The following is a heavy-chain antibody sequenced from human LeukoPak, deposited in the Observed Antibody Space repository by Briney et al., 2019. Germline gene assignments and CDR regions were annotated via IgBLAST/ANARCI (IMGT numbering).Heavy chain of an antibody. Sequence: GASVKVSCKASGGTFSSYAISWVRQAPGQGLEWMGRIIPILGIANYAQKFQGRVTITADKSTSTAYMELSSLRSEDTAVYYCATDSHYYDSSGSLAAFDIWGQGTMVTVSS. CDR1: GGTFSSYA. J-gene: IGHJ3*02. D-gene: IGHD3-22*01. CDR2: IIPILGIA. V-gene: IGHV1-69*04. CDR3: ATDSHYYDSSGSLAAFDI.